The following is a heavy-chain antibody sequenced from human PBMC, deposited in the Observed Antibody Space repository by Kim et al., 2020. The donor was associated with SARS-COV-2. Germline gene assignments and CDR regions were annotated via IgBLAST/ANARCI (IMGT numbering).Heavy chain of an antibody. D-gene: IGHD2-15*01. V-gene: IGHV3-7*01. CDR3: ARVVVVVARYYYYGMDV. CDR1: GFTFSSYW. Sequence: GGSLRLSCAASGFTFSSYWMSWVRQAPGKGLEWVANIKQDGSEKYYVDSVKGRFTISRDNAKNSLYLQMNSLRAEDTAVYYCARVVVVVARYYYYGMDVWGQGTTVTVSS. CDR2: IKQDGSEK. J-gene: IGHJ6*02.